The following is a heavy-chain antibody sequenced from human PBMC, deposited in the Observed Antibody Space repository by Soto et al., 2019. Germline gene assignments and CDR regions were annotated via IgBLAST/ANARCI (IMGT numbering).Heavy chain of an antibody. Sequence: EVQLVESGGGLVKPGGSLRLSCAASGFTFSSYSMHWVRQAPGKGLEWVSSISSSSSYIYYADSVKGRFTISRDNAKTSLFLHMNRLRAEDAAVYYCAPDPSIPYSPLLGEYLGQVSLVTVSS. J-gene: IGHJ4*02. CDR3: APDPSIPYSPLLGEY. CDR1: GFTFSSYS. D-gene: IGHD2-2*02. CDR2: ISSSSSYI. V-gene: IGHV3-21*06.